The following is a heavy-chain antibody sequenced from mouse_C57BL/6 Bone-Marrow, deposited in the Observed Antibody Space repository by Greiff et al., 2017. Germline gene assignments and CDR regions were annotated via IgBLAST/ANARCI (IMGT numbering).Heavy chain of an antibody. V-gene: IGHV6-3*01. CDR1: GFTFSNYW. CDR2: IRLKSDNYAT. D-gene: IGHD2-3*01. CDR3: TGDGYPYYFDY. J-gene: IGHJ2*01. Sequence: DVKLVESGGGLVQPGGSMKLSCVASGFTFSNYWMNWVRQSPEKGLEWVAQIRLKSDNYATHYAESVKGRFTISRDDSKSSVYLQMNNLRAEDTGIYYCTGDGYPYYFDYWGQGTTLTVSS.